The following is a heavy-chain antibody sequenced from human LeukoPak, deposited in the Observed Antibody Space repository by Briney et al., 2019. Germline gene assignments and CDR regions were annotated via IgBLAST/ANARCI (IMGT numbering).Heavy chain of an antibody. CDR3: ASSSYSSGWYNY. D-gene: IGHD6-19*01. Sequence: GASVKVSCKASGGTFSSYATSWVRQAPGPGLEWMGGIIPIFGTANYAQKFQCRVTITTDESTSTAYMELSSLRSEDTAVYYCASSSYSSGWYNYWGQGTLVTVSS. J-gene: IGHJ4*02. CDR2: IIPIFGTA. V-gene: IGHV1-69*05. CDR1: GGTFSSYA.